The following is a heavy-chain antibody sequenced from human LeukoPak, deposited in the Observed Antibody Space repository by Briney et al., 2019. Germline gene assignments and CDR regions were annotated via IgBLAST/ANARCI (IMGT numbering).Heavy chain of an antibody. Sequence: SETLSLTCAVYGGSFSGYYWSWIRQPPGKGLEWIGEIYHSGNTNYNPSLKSRVTISVDKSKNQLSLKLNSVTAADTAVYYCARDVGARLPGYWGQGTLVTVSS. CDR3: ARDVGARLPGY. V-gene: IGHV4-34*01. CDR2: IYHSGNT. CDR1: GGSFSGYY. D-gene: IGHD6-6*01. J-gene: IGHJ4*02.